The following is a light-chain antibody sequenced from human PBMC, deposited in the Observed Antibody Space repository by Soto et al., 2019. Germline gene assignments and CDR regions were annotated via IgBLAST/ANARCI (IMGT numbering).Light chain of an antibody. CDR3: SSYSTASALV. V-gene: IGLV2-14*03. Sequence: QSALTQPASVSGSPGQSITISCAGTSADICAFNYVSWYQHHPGKAPKLLIYDVSDRPSGVSTRFSASKSANTASLTISGLQADDDGDYFCSSYSTASALVFGGGTKLTVL. CDR1: SADICAFNY. CDR2: DVS. J-gene: IGLJ2*01.